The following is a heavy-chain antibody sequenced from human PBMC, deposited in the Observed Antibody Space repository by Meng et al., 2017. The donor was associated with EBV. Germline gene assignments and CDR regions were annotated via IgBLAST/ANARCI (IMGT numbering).Heavy chain of an antibody. CDR1: GVSVTIGTYH. CDR2: IYDTGTT. CDR3: AKSRSSTPGIVDY. Sequence: ARRRDSGPGRVTPSEPLSLTCPVSGVSVTIGTYHWSWIRQSPGKGLEWIGYIYDTGTTIYSPSLKSRVSIFLETSKNLFSLKLNSVTTADTAVYYCAKSRSSTPGIVDYWGQGTLVTVS. V-gene: IGHV4-61*01. J-gene: IGHJ4*02. D-gene: IGHD4-23*01.